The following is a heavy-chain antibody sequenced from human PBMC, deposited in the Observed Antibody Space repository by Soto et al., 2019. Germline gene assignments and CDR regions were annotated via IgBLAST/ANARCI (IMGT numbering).Heavy chain of an antibody. Sequence: QVQLVQSGAEVKKPGASVKVSCKASGYTFTGYYMHWVRQAPGQGLEWMEWINPNSGGTNYAQKFQGWVTMTRDTSISTAYMELSRLRSDDTAVYYCARGPPRLELTDAFDIWGQGTMVTVSS. J-gene: IGHJ3*02. CDR2: INPNSGGT. V-gene: IGHV1-2*04. D-gene: IGHD1-7*01. CDR1: GYTFTGYY. CDR3: ARGPPRLELTDAFDI.